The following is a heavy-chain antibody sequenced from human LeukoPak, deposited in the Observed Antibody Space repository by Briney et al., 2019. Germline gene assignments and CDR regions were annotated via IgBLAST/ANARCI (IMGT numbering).Heavy chain of an antibody. D-gene: IGHD1-26*01. CDR3: ASTTSYYYYYMDV. CDR2: IIPIFGTA. Sequence: SVKVSCKASGGTFSSYAISWVRQAPGQGLEWMGGIIPIFGTANYAQKFKGRVTITADESTSTAYMELSSLRSEDTAVYYCASTTSYYYYYMDVWGKGTTVTVSS. V-gene: IGHV1-69*13. CDR1: GGTFSSYA. J-gene: IGHJ6*03.